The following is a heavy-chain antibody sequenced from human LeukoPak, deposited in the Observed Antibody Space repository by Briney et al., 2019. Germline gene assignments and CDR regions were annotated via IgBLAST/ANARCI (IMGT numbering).Heavy chain of an antibody. V-gene: IGHV5-51*01. CDR3: ARLYCTGGTCFDP. Sequence: GESLKISCKGSGYSFTSYWIAWVRQMPGKGLEWMGIIHPGDSDTRYSTSFEGQVTISADKSIGTAYLQWSSLEASDTAMYYCARLYCTGGTCFDPWGQGNLVTVSS. CDR1: GYSFTSYW. J-gene: IGHJ5*02. CDR2: IHPGDSDT. D-gene: IGHD2-8*02.